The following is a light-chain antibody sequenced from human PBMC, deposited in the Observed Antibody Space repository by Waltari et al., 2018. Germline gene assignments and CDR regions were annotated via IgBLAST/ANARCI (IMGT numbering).Light chain of an antibody. V-gene: IGKV3-20*01. CDR3: QQYVSSRT. CDR2: GAS. CDR1: QSVRGNY. Sequence: EIVLTQSPGTLSLSPGERATVSCRASQSVRGNYLAWYQQKPGQAPRLLIYGASNRAAGIPDRFSSSGSGTDFTLTISRLEPEDFAVYHCQQYVSSRTFGQGTKVEIK. J-gene: IGKJ1*01.